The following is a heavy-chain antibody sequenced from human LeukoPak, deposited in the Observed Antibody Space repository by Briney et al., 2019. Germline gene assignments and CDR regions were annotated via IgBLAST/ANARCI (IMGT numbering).Heavy chain of an antibody. Sequence: SETLSLTCTVSGGSISTRDYYWGWIRQPPGKGLEWIGSIDYSGSTYYNPSLKSRVTISVDTSKNQFSLKLNSVTAVDTAVYYCTRQAQWLAIDYWGQGTLVTVS. CDR1: GGSISTRDYY. CDR3: TRQAQWLAIDY. D-gene: IGHD6-19*01. CDR2: IDYSGST. V-gene: IGHV4-39*01. J-gene: IGHJ4*02.